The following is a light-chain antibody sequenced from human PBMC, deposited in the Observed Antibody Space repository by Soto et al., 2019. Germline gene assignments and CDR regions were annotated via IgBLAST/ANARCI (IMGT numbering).Light chain of an antibody. CDR2: DAS. J-gene: IGKJ5*01. Sequence: EIVMTQSPATLSVSPGERATLSCRASQSVSSNLAWYQQTPGQAPTLLIYDASSRTTGLPARFSGSGSGTEFTLTISSLQPDDFATYYCQQYNTYSTFGQGTRLEIK. V-gene: IGKV3-15*01. CDR1: QSVSSN. CDR3: QQYNTYST.